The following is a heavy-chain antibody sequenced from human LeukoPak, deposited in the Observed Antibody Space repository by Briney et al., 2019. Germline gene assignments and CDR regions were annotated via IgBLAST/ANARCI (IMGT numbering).Heavy chain of an antibody. D-gene: IGHD4/OR15-4a*01. CDR2: IYDSGST. Sequence: KPSETLSLTCTVSGGSIRSSYYYWGWIRQPPGKGLEWIGSIYDSGSTYYNPSLKSRVTISVDTSNNQFSLKLSSVTAADTAVYYCARRTADYNPTIDYWGQGTLVTVSS. J-gene: IGHJ4*02. CDR1: GGSIRSSYYY. V-gene: IGHV4-39*01. CDR3: ARRTADYNPTIDY.